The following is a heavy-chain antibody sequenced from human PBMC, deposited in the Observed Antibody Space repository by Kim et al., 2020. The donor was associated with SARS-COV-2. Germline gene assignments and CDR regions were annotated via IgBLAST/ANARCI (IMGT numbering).Heavy chain of an antibody. Sequence: GRFTISRDNSKNTLYLQMNSLRAEDTAVYYCARGNFDWLLPDFFGYGMDVWGQGTTVTVSS. D-gene: IGHD3-9*01. V-gene: IGHV3-30*07. CDR3: ARGNFDWLLPDFFGYGMDV. J-gene: IGHJ6*02.